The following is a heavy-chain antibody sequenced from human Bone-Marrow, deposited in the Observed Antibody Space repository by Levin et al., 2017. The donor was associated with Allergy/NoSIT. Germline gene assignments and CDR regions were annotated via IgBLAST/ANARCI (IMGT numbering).Heavy chain of an antibody. CDR2: IKSKTDGGTT. J-gene: IGHJ4*02. Sequence: GGSLRLSCAASGFTFSNAWMSWVRQAPGKGLEWVGRIKSKTDGGTTDYAAPVKGRFTISRDDSKNTLYLQMNSLKTEDTAVYYCTTDRGHGDSSGLPNWGQGTLVTVSS. D-gene: IGHD3-22*01. CDR3: TTDRGHGDSSGLPN. CDR1: GFTFSNAW. V-gene: IGHV3-15*01.